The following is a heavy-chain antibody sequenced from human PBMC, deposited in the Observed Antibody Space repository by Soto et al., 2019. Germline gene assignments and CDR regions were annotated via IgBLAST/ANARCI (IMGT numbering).Heavy chain of an antibody. CDR1: ESTSGSYC. V-gene: IGHV3-74*01. J-gene: IGHJ5*02. CDR3: ATVGTGSYNWFDP. Sequence: EVQLVESGGGLVNPGGSLRLSCAASESTSGSYCIPWVRQAPGKGRLWASRINSDGPTTTYADPVKGRFTISRDNAKNTVYLQMNSLRAEYTAVYYCATVGTGSYNWFDPWGRGTLVTVSS. D-gene: IGHD1-26*01. CDR2: INSDGPTT.